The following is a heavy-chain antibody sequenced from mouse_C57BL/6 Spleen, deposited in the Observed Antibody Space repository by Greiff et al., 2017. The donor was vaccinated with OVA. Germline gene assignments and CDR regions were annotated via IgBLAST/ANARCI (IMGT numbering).Heavy chain of an antibody. CDR3: APAYYSKGGYYAMDY. V-gene: IGHV14-2*01. J-gene: IGHJ4*01. D-gene: IGHD2-5*01. Sequence: EVQLQQSGAELVKPGASVKLSCTASGFNIKDYYMHWVKQRTEQGLEWIGRIDPEDGETKYAPKFQGKATMTADTSSNTAYLQLSSLTSEDTAVYYCAPAYYSKGGYYAMDYWGQGTSVTVSS. CDR1: GFNIKDYY. CDR2: IDPEDGET.